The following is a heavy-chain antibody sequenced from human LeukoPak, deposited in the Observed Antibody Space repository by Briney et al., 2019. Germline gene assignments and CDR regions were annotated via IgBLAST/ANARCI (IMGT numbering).Heavy chain of an antibody. Sequence: GRSLRLSCAGSGFTFDDYAMHWVRQTPGKGLEWVSGISWNSGNIAYADFVGGRFTISRDDAKNSLSLQMNSLSDEDTAVYYCAKDAYGGATFYYYMDVWGKGTTVTVSS. CDR1: GFTFDDYA. V-gene: IGHV3-9*01. D-gene: IGHD3-16*01. CDR3: AKDAYGGATFYYYMDV. CDR2: ISWNSGNI. J-gene: IGHJ6*03.